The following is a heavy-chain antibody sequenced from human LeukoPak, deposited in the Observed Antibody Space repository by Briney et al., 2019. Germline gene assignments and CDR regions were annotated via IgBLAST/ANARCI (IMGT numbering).Heavy chain of an antibody. J-gene: IGHJ3*02. CDR3: AKYIIGTTPAFDI. CDR2: ISGSGGNT. V-gene: IGHV3-23*01. D-gene: IGHD1-20*01. CDR1: GFIFSNYA. Sequence: GGSLRLSCAASGFIFSNYALNWVRQAPGMGLEWLSTISGSGGNTYYADSVKGRFTISRDNSKNTLYLHMNSLRAEDTAIYYCAKYIIGTTPAFDIWGQGTMVTVSS.